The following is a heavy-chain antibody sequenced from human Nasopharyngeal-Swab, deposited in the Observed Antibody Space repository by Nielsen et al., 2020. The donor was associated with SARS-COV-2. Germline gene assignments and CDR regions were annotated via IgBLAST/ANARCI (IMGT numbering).Heavy chain of an antibody. J-gene: IGHJ6*02. CDR3: ARQPPRSGWYYYGMDV. CDR1: GYSFTSYW. CDR2: IYPGDSDT. D-gene: IGHD6-19*01. V-gene: IGHV5-51*01. Sequence: KVSCKGSGYSFTSYWIGWVRQMPGKGLEWTGIIYPGDSDTRYSPSFQGQVTIPADKSISTAYLQWSSLKASDTARYYCARQPPRSGWYYYGMDVWGQGTTVTVSS.